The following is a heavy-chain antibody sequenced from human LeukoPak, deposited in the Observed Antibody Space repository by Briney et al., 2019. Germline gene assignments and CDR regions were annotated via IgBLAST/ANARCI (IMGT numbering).Heavy chain of an antibody. CDR1: GGSISSSSYY. V-gene: IGHV4-39*07. Sequence: SETLSLTCTVSGGSISSSSYYWGWIRQPPKKGLEWIGSIFYSGSTYYNPSLKSRVTISVDTSKNQFSLKLSSVTAADTAVYYCARAIPYDPPGIAVAGTEALDIWGQGTMVTVSS. J-gene: IGHJ3*02. D-gene: IGHD6-19*01. CDR3: ARAIPYDPPGIAVAGTEALDI. CDR2: IFYSGST.